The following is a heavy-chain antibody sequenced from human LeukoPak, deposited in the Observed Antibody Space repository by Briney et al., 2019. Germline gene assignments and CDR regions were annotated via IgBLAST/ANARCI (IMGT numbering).Heavy chain of an antibody. CDR2: ISGSGGST. CDR3: AKDREGTIADYFDY. Sequence: GGSLRLSCAASGFTFSDYSMTWVRQAPGKGLEWVSSISGSGGSTYYADSVKGRFTISRDNSKNTLYLQMNSLRGEDTAVYYCAKDREGTIADYFDYWGQGTLVTVSS. D-gene: IGHD1-7*01. V-gene: IGHV3-23*01. J-gene: IGHJ4*02. CDR1: GFTFSDYS.